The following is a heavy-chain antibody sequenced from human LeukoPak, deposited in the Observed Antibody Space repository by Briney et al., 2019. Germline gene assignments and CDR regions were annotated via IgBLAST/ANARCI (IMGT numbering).Heavy chain of an antibody. D-gene: IGHD3-16*01. CDR2: ISANSGNT. V-gene: IGHV1-18*01. Sequence: ASVKVSCKSSGYSLRRNGISWVRQAPGQGLEWMAWISANSGNTNYAQNCQDRVTLTTDTSTSTAYMELRSLRSDDTAVYYCARDVNYAFDYWGQGTLVTVSS. J-gene: IGHJ4*02. CDR1: GYSLRRNG. CDR3: ARDVNYAFDY.